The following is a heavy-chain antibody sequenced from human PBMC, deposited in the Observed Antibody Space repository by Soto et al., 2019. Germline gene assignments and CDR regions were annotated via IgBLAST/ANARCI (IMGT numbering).Heavy chain of an antibody. D-gene: IGHD1-26*01. CDR1: GYTFTNYY. J-gene: IGHJ4*02. Sequence: QVQLVQSGAEVKKPGASVNVSCKVSGYTFTNYYLHWVRQAPGQGLEWMGIINPSGGSTSYAQKLQGRLTVNRDTSTTTVYMELSSLRSEETAVYYCASGPTGADFDLWGQGTLVTVSS. V-gene: IGHV1-46*01. CDR3: ASGPTGADFDL. CDR2: INPSGGST.